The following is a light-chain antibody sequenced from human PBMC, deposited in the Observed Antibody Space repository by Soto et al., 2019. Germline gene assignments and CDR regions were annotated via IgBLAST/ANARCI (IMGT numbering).Light chain of an antibody. CDR3: LQYPGTPLT. CDR2: KVS. CDR1: QSLVDNDGNTY. Sequence: DVVMTQSPLSLPVSLGQPASISCRSSQSLVDNDGNTYLNWFQQRPGQSPRRLIDKVSHRESGVPVRFSGSRSGTDFTLTISSLQAEDVPVYYCLQYPGTPLTFGGGTKVDIK. V-gene: IGKV2-30*01. J-gene: IGKJ4*01.